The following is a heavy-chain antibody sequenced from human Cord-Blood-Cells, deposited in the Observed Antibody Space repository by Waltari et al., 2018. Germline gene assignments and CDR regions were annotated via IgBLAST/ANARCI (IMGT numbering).Heavy chain of an antibody. D-gene: IGHD1-1*01. CDR2: ISYDGSNK. Sequence: QVQLVESGGGVVQPGRSLRLSCAASGFTFSSYGMHWVRQAPGKGLEGVAVISYDGSNKYYADSVKGRFTISRDNSNNTLYLQMNSLRAEDTAVYYCAKDQTGTLDYWGQGTLVTVSS. CDR3: AKDQTGTLDY. J-gene: IGHJ4*02. V-gene: IGHV3-30*18. CDR1: GFTFSSYG.